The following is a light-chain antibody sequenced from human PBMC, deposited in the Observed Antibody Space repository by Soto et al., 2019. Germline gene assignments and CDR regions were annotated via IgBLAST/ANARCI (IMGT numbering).Light chain of an antibody. CDR2: SND. V-gene: IGLV1-44*01. CDR3: AAWDDRLNGPV. CDR1: SSNIGSNI. Sequence: QSVLTQPPSASGTPGQRVYISCSGSSSNIGSNIVNWYQQLPGTAPKLLIHSNDQRPSGVPDRFSGSKSGTSASLAISGLQSEDEAEYYCAAWDDRLNGPVFGGGTKPPS. J-gene: IGLJ3*02.